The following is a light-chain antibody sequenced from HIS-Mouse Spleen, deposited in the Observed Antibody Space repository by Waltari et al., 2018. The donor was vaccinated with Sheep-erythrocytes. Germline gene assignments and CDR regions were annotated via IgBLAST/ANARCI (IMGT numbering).Light chain of an antibody. CDR2: AAS. CDR1: QGISSY. J-gene: IGKJ2*01. V-gene: IGKV1-9*01. Sequence: DIQLTQSPSFLSASVGDSVTITCRASQGISSYLAWYQQKPGKAPKLLIYAASTLRSGVPSRFSGSGSGTEFTLTISSLQPEDFATYYCQQLNSYPHTFGQGTKLEIK. CDR3: QQLNSYPHT.